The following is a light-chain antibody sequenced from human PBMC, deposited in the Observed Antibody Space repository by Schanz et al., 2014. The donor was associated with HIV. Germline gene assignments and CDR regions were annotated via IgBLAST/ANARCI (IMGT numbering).Light chain of an antibody. J-gene: IGLJ2*01. Sequence: QSALTQPASVSGSPGQSITISCTGTSSDVGGYNYVSWYQQHPGKAPKLMIYDVSNRPSGVSNRFSDSKSGNTASLTISGLQDEDEDDYYCSSYTSSSTFVVFGGGTKLTVL. CDR3: SSYTSSSTFVV. V-gene: IGLV2-14*01. CDR2: DVS. CDR1: SSDVGGYNY.